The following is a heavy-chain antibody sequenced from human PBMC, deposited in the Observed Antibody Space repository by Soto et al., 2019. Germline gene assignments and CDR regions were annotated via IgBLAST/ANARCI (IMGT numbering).Heavy chain of an antibody. Sequence: PGGSLRLSCAGSGFTLTRSAVSWVRQAPGKGLEWVSGISAGGGGTYYADSVKGRFTISRDVAKNTVYLQMNSLRAEDTAVYYCAKSTVGSSGYYNDFDYWGQGTLVTVS. D-gene: IGHD3-22*01. J-gene: IGHJ4*02. CDR3: AKSTVGSSGYYNDFDY. V-gene: IGHV3-23*01. CDR1: GFTLTRSA. CDR2: ISAGGGGT.